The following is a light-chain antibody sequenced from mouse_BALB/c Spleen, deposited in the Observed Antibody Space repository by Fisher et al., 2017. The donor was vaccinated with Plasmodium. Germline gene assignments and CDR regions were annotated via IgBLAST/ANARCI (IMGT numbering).Light chain of an antibody. CDR3: QQSNSWPLT. V-gene: IGKV5-43*01. CDR2: YTS. Sequence: DIVITQTTVTLSVTPGDSVSLSCRASQSINNNLHWYQQKSHESPRLLINYTSQSISGIPSRFSGSGSGTDFTLSINIVETGDFGMYFCQQSNSWPLTFGAGTKLELK. J-gene: IGKJ5*01. CDR1: QSINNN.